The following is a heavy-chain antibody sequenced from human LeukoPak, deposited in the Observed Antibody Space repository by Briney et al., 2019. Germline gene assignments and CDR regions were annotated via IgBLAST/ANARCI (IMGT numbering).Heavy chain of an antibody. CDR3: ARIVVVPAAIEYYFDY. Sequence: SGTLSLTCAVSGGSISSSNWWSWVRQPPGKGLEWIGEIYHSGSTNYNPSLKSRVTISVDKSKNQFSPKLSSVTAADTAVYYCARIVVVPAAIEYYFDYWGLGTLVTVSS. D-gene: IGHD2-2*01. CDR2: IYHSGST. V-gene: IGHV4-4*02. CDR1: GGSISSSNW. J-gene: IGHJ4*02.